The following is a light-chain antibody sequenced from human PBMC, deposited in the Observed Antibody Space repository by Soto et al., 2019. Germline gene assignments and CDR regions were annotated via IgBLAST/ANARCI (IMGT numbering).Light chain of an antibody. CDR2: EVS. CDR1: SSDVGGHNY. J-gene: IGLJ2*01. Sequence: QSALTQPPSASGSPGQSVTISCTGTSSDVGGHNYVSWYQQHPGEAPKLLIYEVSKRPSRVPDRFSGSKSGNTASLTVSGLQTEDEAEYYCSSYTGSNSFNVFGGGTQLTVL. CDR3: SSYTGSNSFNV. V-gene: IGLV2-8*01.